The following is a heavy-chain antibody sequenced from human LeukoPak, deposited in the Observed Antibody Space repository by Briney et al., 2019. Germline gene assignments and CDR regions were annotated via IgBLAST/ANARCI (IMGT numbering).Heavy chain of an antibody. CDR1: GYTFTSYA. D-gene: IGHD3-9*01. J-gene: IGHJ6*03. Sequence: ASVKVSCKASGYTFTSYAMNWVRQAPGQGLEWMGWINTNTGNPTYAQGFTGRFVFSLDTSVSTAYLQISSLKAEDTAVYYCARGGYDILTGYPNSRHYYYYYMDVWGRGTTVTVSS. V-gene: IGHV7-4-1*02. CDR2: INTNTGNP. CDR3: ARGGYDILTGYPNSRHYYYYYMDV.